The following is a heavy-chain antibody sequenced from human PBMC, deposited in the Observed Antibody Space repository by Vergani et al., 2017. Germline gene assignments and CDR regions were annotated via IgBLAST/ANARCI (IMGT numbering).Heavy chain of an antibody. CDR2: ISYDGSNK. V-gene: IGHV3-30-3*01. CDR3: ARDAAKVRAKQQLLRGNWFDP. CDR1: GFTFSSYA. J-gene: IGHJ5*02. Sequence: QVQLVESGGGVVQPGRSLRLSCAASGFTFSSYAMHWVRQAPGKGLEWVAVISYDGSNKYYADSVKGRFTISRDNSKNTLYLQMNSLRAEDTAVYYCARDAAKVRAKQQLLRGNWFDPWGQGTLVTVSS. D-gene: IGHD6-13*01.